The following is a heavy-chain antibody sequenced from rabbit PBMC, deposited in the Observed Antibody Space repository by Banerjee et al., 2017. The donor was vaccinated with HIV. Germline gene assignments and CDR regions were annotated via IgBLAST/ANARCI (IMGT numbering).Heavy chain of an antibody. D-gene: IGHD7-1*01. V-gene: IGHV1S45*01. J-gene: IGHJ4*01. CDR1: GVSLNDKDV. CDR3: ARTVGYPGYGYTWGL. CDR2: INVVTGKS. Sequence: EQLEESGGGLVKPEGSLTLTCKASGVSLNDKDVMCWVRQAPGKGLEWIACINVVTGKSVYASWAEGRFTMSRTSSNTLYLQLNSLTAADTATYFCARTVGYPGYGYTWGLWGPGTLVTVS.